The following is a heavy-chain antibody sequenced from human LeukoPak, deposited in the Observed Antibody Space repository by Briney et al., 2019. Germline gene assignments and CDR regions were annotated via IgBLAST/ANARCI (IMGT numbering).Heavy chain of an antibody. D-gene: IGHD2/OR15-2a*01. J-gene: IGHJ5*02. Sequence: GESLKISCRGSGLDLNDCWIGWVRQMPGKGLEWMGIISPSRSETQYTLPFQGQVTISVDKSTSTAYLQWSSLKASDTAIYYCAWRKYFSTWLEPWGQGTLVTVSS. V-gene: IGHV5-51*01. CDR1: GLDLNDCW. CDR3: AWRKYFSTWLEP. CDR2: ISPSRSET.